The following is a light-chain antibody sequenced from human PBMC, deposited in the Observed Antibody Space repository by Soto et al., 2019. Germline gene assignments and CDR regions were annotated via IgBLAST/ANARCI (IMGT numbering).Light chain of an antibody. Sequence: DVQMTQSPSTLSASVGDRVTINCRASQSVTRWLAWYQQKPGKAPNLLIYDASILESGVPSRFSGSGYGTDFTLTISSLQPEDLATYYCQQYHTYWTFGQGTKVDI. CDR2: DAS. J-gene: IGKJ1*01. V-gene: IGKV1-5*01. CDR3: QQYHTYWT. CDR1: QSVTRW.